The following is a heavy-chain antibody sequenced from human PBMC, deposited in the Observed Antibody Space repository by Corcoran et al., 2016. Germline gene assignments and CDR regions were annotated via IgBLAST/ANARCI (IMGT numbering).Heavy chain of an antibody. V-gene: IGHV2-26*01. Sequence: QVTLKESGPVLVKPTETLTLTCTVSGFSLSNARMGVSWIRQPPGKALEWLTHIFSNDKKSYSTSLKSRLTIAKDTSKSQVVLTMTNRDPVDTATDYCARGGGILGGYYYYGMDVWGQGTTVTVSS. CDR2: IFSNDKK. CDR3: ARGGGILGGYYYYGMDV. J-gene: IGHJ6*02. D-gene: IGHD3-9*01. CDR1: GFSLSNARMG.